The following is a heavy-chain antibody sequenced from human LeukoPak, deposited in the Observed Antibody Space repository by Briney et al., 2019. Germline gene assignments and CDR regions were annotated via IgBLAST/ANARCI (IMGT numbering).Heavy chain of an antibody. D-gene: IGHD5-12*01. Sequence: GSLRLSCAASGFTFSSYAMHWVRQAPGKGLEWVANIKEDGSEKYYVDSVKGRFTISRDNAKNSLYLQMNSLRAEDTAIYYCARGDRGYSGFGDFDYWGQGALVTLSS. J-gene: IGHJ4*02. CDR1: GFTFSSYA. V-gene: IGHV3-7*01. CDR3: ARGDRGYSGFGDFDY. CDR2: IKEDGSEK.